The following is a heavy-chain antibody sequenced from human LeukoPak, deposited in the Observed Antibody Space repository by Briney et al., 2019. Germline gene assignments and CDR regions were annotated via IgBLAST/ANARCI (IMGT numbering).Heavy chain of an antibody. D-gene: IGHD6-6*01. CDR2: ISSSSSYI. V-gene: IGHV3-21*01. CDR3: AREGIAAPFFDY. J-gene: IGHJ4*02. CDR1: GFTFSSYS. Sequence: PGGSLRLSCAASGFTFSSYSMNWVRQAPGKGLEWVSSISSSSSYIYHADSVKGRFTISRDNAKNSLYLQMNSLRAEDTAVYYCAREGIAAPFFDYWGQGTLVTVSS.